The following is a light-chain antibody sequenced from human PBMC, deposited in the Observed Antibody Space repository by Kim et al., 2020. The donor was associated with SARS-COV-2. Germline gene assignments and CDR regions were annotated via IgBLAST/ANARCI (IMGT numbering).Light chain of an antibody. CDR2: AAS. CDR3: QQSHTAPLLT. CDR1: QSIGTY. Sequence: DIQMTQSPSSLAASVGDRVTIACRASQSIGTYLNWYQHKPGKAPKLLIYAASSLQSGVPSRFSGSGSGTDFTLTISSLQPEDFATYYCQQSHTAPLLTFGGGPRWIS. J-gene: IGKJ4*01. V-gene: IGKV1-39*01.